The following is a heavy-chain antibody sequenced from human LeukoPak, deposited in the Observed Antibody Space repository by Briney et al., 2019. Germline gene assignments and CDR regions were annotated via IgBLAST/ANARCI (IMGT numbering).Heavy chain of an antibody. V-gene: IGHV3-23*01. CDR2: ISAGGENT. D-gene: IGHD6-19*01. J-gene: IGHJ4*02. CDR3: AKSEGSSSARRFDY. CDR1: GGSISSSSYY. Sequence: ETLSLTCTVSGGSISSSSYYWGWIRQPPGKGLEWVSAISAGGENTDYADSVKGRFTISRDNSKNTLYLQVDSLRAEDTAAYYCAKSEGSSSARRFDYWGQGTLVTVSS.